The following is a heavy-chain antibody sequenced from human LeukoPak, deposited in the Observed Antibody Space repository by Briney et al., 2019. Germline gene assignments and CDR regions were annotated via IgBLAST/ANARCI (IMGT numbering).Heavy chain of an antibody. J-gene: IGHJ5*02. Sequence: ASVKVSCKASGYTFTSYDISWVRQAPGQGLEWMGWISAYNGNTNYAQKLQGRVTMTTDTSTSTAYMELRSLRSDDTAVYYCARVEGATVSRWFDPWGQGTLVTVSS. CDR2: ISAYNGNT. CDR3: ARVEGATVSRWFDP. D-gene: IGHD1-26*01. CDR1: GYTFTSYD. V-gene: IGHV1-18*01.